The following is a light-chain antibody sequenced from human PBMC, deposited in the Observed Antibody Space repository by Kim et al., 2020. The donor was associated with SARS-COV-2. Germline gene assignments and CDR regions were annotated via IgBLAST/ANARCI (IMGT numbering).Light chain of an antibody. J-gene: IGKJ5*01. V-gene: IGKV1-9*01. CDR2: DAF. Sequence: DIQLTQSPSFLSASVGDRVTITCRASQGISNYLAWYQQKPGKAPKLLIYDAFTLQSGVPSRFSGSGSGTEFTLTISSLQPEDFATYYCQHLKSYPITLGQGTRLEIK. CDR3: QHLKSYPIT. CDR1: QGISNY.